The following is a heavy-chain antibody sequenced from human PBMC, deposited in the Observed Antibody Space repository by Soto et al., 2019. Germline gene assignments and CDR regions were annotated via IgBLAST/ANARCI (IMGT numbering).Heavy chain of an antibody. J-gene: IGHJ4*01. V-gene: IGHV4-30-4*01. CDR2: IYYDGSR. Sequence: SETLSLTCTVSGVSISSDLDYWGWVRQPPGKGLEWIGYIYYDGSRYYNPSLKSPVDMPIASSQNQFSLRLDSVTGADTALYYCVRGTNCKTTSTCYRYFDFWGRGTLVTVSS. D-gene: IGHD1-26*01. CDR1: GVSISSDLDY. CDR3: VRGTNCKTTSTCYRYFDF.